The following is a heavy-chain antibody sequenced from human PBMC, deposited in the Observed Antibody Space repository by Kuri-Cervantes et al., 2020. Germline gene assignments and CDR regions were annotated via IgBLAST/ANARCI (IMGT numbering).Heavy chain of an antibody. J-gene: IGHJ4*02. CDR3: ATPFYSGSYHGLDF. CDR1: GFIFSSYG. Sequence: GGSLRLSCAASGFIFSSYGMQWVRQAPGKGLEWVTFIRYDGSIRYYADAVKGRFTIPRDNSKNTLYLQMNSLRVEDTAVYYCATPFYSGSYHGLDFWGQGTLVTVSS. V-gene: IGHV3-30*02. CDR2: IRYDGSIR. D-gene: IGHD1-26*01.